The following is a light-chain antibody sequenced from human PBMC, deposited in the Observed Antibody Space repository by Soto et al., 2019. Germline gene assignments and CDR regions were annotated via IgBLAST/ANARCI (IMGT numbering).Light chain of an antibody. CDR1: QSISSW. Sequence: DIQMTQSPSTLSASVGDRVSITCRASQSISSWLAWYQQKPGKTPKLLIYDASSLESGVPSRFSGSGSWTDFTLTSTSLQPDDFATYYCQQYDSYPTFGQGTKVEVK. CDR3: QQYDSYPT. J-gene: IGKJ1*01. CDR2: DAS. V-gene: IGKV1-5*01.